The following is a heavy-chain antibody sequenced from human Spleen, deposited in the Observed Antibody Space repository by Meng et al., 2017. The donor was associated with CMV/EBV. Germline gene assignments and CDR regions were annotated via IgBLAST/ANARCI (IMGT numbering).Heavy chain of an antibody. V-gene: IGHV3-11*01. CDR1: GFTFSDYY. J-gene: IGHJ4*02. CDR2: ISSSGSTI. CDR3: ARDEYHDILTPLDY. Sequence: GGSLRLSCAASGFTFSDYYMSWIRQAPGKGLEWLSYISSSGSTIYYADSVKGRFTISRDNAKNSLYLQMNSLRAEDTAVYYCARDEYHDILTPLDYWGQGTVVTVSS. D-gene: IGHD3-9*01.